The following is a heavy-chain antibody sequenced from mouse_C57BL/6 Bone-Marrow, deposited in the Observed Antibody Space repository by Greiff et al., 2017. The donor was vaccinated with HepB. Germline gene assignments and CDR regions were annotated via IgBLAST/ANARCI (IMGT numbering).Heavy chain of an antibody. CDR3: ARHAGGYYFDY. Sequence: EVQRVESGGGLVQPGGSLKLSCAASGFTFSDYYMYWVRQTPEKRLEWVAYISNGGGSTYYPDTVKGRFTISRDNAKNTLYLQMSRLKSEDTAMYYCARHAGGYYFDYWGQGTTLTVSS. CDR2: ISNGGGST. J-gene: IGHJ2*01. V-gene: IGHV5-12*01. CDR1: GFTFSDYY.